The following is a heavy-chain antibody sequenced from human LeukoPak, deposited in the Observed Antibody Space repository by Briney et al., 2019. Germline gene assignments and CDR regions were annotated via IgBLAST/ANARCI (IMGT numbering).Heavy chain of an antibody. V-gene: IGHV4-59*01. CDR3: ARAVGYDFWSGDYYYGMDV. D-gene: IGHD3-3*01. CDR2: IYYSGST. J-gene: IGHJ6*02. CDR1: GGSISSYY. Sequence: KTSETLSLTCTVSGGSISSYYWSWIRQPPGKGLEWIGYIYYSGSTNYNPSLKSRVTISVDTSKNQFSLKLSSVTAADTAVYYCARAVGYDFWSGDYYYGMDVWGQGTTVTVSS.